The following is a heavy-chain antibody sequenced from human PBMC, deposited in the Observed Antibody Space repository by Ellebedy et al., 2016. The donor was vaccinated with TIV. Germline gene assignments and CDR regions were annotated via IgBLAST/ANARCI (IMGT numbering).Heavy chain of an antibody. D-gene: IGHD1-14*01. CDR1: AYSFIKYW. J-gene: IGHJ4*02. CDR3: AKLGHRATPDDS. V-gene: IGHV5-51*01. CDR2: IDLSDSDT. Sequence: EESLKISCQGSAYSFIKYWIVWVRQMPGRGLEWMGIIDLSDSDTRYSPSFQGQVTISADRSVTTAYLHFNSLKPSDTAVYYCAKLGHRATPDDSWGQGTLVTVSS.